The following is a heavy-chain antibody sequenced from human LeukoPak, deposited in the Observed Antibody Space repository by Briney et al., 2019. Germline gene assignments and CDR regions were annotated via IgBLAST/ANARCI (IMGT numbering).Heavy chain of an antibody. CDR1: GYTLTELS. CDR2: LDPEDGET. Sequence: SVKVSCKVSGYTLTELSMHWVRQAPGKGLEWMGGLDPEDGETIYAQKFQGRVTMTEDTSTDTAYMELSSLRSEDTAVYYCATGSSGPYYFDYWGQGTLVTVSS. V-gene: IGHV1-24*01. CDR3: ATGSSGPYYFDY. D-gene: IGHD6-19*01. J-gene: IGHJ4*02.